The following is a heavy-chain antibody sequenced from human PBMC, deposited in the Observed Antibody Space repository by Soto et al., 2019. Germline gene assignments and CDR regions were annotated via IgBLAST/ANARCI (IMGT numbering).Heavy chain of an antibody. Sequence: QVKLVESGGGLVKPGGSLRLSCAASGFTFSDYYMTWIRQAPGKGLEWVSYIGGSGSHIYYADSMKGRFTISRDNAKNALYLQMNSLRADDTAVYYCGRGGASWSSRRDDSWGQGTLVSVSS. J-gene: IGHJ4*02. CDR1: GFTFSDYY. CDR3: GRGGASWSSRRDDS. V-gene: IGHV3-11*01. CDR2: IGGSGSHI. D-gene: IGHD1-26*01.